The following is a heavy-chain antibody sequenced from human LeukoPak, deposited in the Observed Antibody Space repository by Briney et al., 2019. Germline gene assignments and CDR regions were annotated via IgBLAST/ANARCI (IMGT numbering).Heavy chain of an antibody. V-gene: IGHV4-34*01. Sequence: SETLSLTCAVYGGSFSGYYWSWIRQPPGKGLEWIGEINHSGSTNYNPSLKSRVTISVDTSKNQFSLKLSSVTAADTAVYYCARRGSWYITPFYFDYWGQGTLVTVSS. D-gene: IGHD6-13*01. CDR2: INHSGST. CDR1: GGSFSGYY. CDR3: ARRGSWYITPFYFDY. J-gene: IGHJ4*02.